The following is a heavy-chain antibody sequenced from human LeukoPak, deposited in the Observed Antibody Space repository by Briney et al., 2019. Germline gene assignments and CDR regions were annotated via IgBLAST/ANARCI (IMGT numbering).Heavy chain of an antibody. CDR1: GGSISSYY. CDR3: ARLDYLPSSYYFDY. V-gene: IGHV4-4*07. D-gene: IGHD3-10*01. Sequence: SETLSLTCTVSGGSISSYYWSWIRQPAGKGLEWIGRIYTSGSTNYNPSLKSRVTMSVDTSKNQFSLKLSSVTAADTAGYYCARLDYLPSSYYFDYWGQGTLVTVSS. CDR2: IYTSGST. J-gene: IGHJ4*02.